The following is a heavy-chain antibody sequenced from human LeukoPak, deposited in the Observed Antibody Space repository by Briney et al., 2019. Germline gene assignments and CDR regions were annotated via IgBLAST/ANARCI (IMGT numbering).Heavy chain of an antibody. D-gene: IGHD1-14*01. CDR3: AKERMYNHGWFSP. Sequence: GSLRLSCVASGFAFSNCGMAWVRQAPGRGLEWVSSIGGNSGFQTYYAESVKGRFTISRDNSRDTLYLQMDSLRAEDTAVYYCAKERMYNHGWFSPGGQGTLFTVS. CDR2: IGGNSGFQT. CDR1: GFAFSNCG. V-gene: IGHV3-23*01. J-gene: IGHJ4*02.